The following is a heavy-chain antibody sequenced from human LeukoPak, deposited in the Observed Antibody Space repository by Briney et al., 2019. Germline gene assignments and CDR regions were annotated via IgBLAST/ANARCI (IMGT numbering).Heavy chain of an antibody. CDR2: INPSGGST. CDR1: GYTLTELS. D-gene: IGHD3-3*01. CDR3: AILPARFLEWLQHDY. J-gene: IGHJ4*02. V-gene: IGHV1-46*01. Sequence: RASVKVSCKVSGYTLTELSMHWVRQAPGQGLEWMGIINPSGGSTSYAQKFQGRVTMTRDTSTSTVYMELSSLRSEDTAVYYCAILPARFLEWLQHDYWGQGTLVTVSS.